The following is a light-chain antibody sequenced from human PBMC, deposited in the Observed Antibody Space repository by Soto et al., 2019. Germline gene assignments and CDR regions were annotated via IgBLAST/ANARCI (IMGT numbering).Light chain of an antibody. J-gene: IGKJ1*01. Sequence: DIQMTQSPSTLSASVGDRVTNTCCASESGSDWLAWYKQKPGKAPKLFIDKVSTLESGVPSRFSGSGSETESTLTIGSLKPDEFATYYCQQHHPLWTVCQWSKVEIK. V-gene: IGKV1-5*03. CDR3: QQHHPLWT. CDR2: KVS. CDR1: ESGSDW.